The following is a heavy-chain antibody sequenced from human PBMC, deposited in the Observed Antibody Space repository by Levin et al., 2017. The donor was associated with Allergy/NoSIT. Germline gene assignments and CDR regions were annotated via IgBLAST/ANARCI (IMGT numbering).Heavy chain of an antibody. CDR2: IDPSGGST. D-gene: IGHD4-11*01. J-gene: IGHJ4*02. V-gene: IGHV1-46*01. CDR3: ARDSYYYYSNYDY. Sequence: ASVKVSCKASGYSFTSYQMHWVRQAPGQGLEWMGIIDPSGGSTSYAQNLQGRVTMTRDTSTSTVYMELSSLRSEDTAVYYCARDSYYYYSNYDYWGQGTLVTVSS. CDR1: GYSFTSYQ.